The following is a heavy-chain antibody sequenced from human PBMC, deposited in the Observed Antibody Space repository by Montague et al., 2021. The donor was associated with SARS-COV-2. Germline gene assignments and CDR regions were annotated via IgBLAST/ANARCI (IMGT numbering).Heavy chain of an antibody. CDR3: AKAKDRGWSDGATWGFYGMDV. V-gene: IGHV4-39*06. CDR2: MSYSGST. Sequence: SETLSLTCTVSGASVAMSSYYWVWLRQSPGKGLEWIGSMSYSGSTYSNPSLKSRVAISLDMSKNQCPLELSFVSATDTAIYYCAKAKDRGWSDGATWGFYGMDVWSQGTTVIVSS. J-gene: IGHJ6*02. D-gene: IGHD3-3*01. CDR1: GASVAMSSYY.